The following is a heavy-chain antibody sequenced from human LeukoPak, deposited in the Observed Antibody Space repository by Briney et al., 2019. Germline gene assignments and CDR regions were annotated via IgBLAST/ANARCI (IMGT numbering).Heavy chain of an antibody. CDR1: GFTFSSYA. D-gene: IGHD3-9*01. CDR3: ASRYYDILTGYYGPLDY. V-gene: IGHV3-23*01. Sequence: PGGSLTLSCAASGFTFSSYAMSWVRQAPAEGLEWVSAISGSGGSTYYADSVKGRFTISRDNSKNTLYLQMNSLRAEDTAVYSCASRYYDILTGYYGPLDYWGQGTLVTVSS. J-gene: IGHJ4*02. CDR2: ISGSGGST.